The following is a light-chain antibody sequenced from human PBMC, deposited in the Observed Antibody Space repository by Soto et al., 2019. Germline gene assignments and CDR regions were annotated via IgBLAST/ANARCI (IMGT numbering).Light chain of an antibody. Sequence: QSVLTQPPSASGTPGQRVTISCSGSSSNIGSNYVYWYQQLPGTAPKLLIYSNNQRPSGVPDRFSGSKSGTSASPAISGLRSEDEADYYCAAWDDSLSGPWVFGGGTKLTVL. CDR2: SNN. J-gene: IGLJ3*02. CDR1: SSNIGSNY. V-gene: IGLV1-47*02. CDR3: AAWDDSLSGPWV.